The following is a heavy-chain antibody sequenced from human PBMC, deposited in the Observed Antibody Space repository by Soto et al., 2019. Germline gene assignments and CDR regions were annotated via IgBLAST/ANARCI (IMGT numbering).Heavy chain of an antibody. D-gene: IGHD1-26*01. Sequence: PSETLSLTCTVSGGSISSGGYYWSWIRQHPGKGLEWIGSIYYSGSTHYNPSLKSRVTISVDTSKNQFSLKLSSVTAADTAVYYCASLRVGATADYWGQGTLVTVSS. CDR2: IYYSGST. CDR1: GGSISSGGYY. V-gene: IGHV4-39*01. J-gene: IGHJ4*02. CDR3: ASLRVGATADY.